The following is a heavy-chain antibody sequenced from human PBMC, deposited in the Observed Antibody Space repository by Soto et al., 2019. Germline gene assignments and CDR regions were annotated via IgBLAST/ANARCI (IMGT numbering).Heavy chain of an antibody. CDR3: AKGIAFFDS. J-gene: IGHJ4*02. Sequence: QVQLVESGGGVVQPGRSLRLSCVGSGFIFGSYGIHWVRQAPGKGLEWVAFISYEGSSQHYADSVKGRFTISRDNAENTLYRQMNSLRDDDTAVYYCAKGIAFFDSWGQGTLVTVSS. CDR1: GFIFGSYG. V-gene: IGHV3-30*18. CDR2: ISYEGSSQ. D-gene: IGHD2-15*01.